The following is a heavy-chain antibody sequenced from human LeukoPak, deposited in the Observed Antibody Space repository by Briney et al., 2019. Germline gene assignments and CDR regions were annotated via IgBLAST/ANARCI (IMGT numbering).Heavy chain of an antibody. D-gene: IGHD2-2*02. CDR2: IYYSGST. Sequence: SSETLSLTCAVYGGSFSGYYWSWIRQPPGKGLEWIGSIYYSGSTYYNPSLKSRVTISVDTSKNQFSLKLSSVTAADTAVYYCARGYCSSTSCYIFDYWGQGTLVTVSS. V-gene: IGHV4-34*01. CDR1: GGSFSGYY. CDR3: ARGYCSSTSCYIFDY. J-gene: IGHJ4*02.